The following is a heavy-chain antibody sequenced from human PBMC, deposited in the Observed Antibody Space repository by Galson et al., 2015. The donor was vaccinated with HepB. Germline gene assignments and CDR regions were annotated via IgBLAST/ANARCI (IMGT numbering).Heavy chain of an antibody. Sequence: SLRLSCAASGFTFSSYWMSWVRQAPGKGLEWVVNIKQDGSEKYYVDSVKGRFTISRDNAKNSLYLQMNSLRAEDTAVYYCARVLGTVTNYFDYWGQGTLVTVSS. J-gene: IGHJ4*02. CDR2: IKQDGSEK. CDR1: GFTFSSYW. D-gene: IGHD4-17*01. V-gene: IGHV3-7*03. CDR3: ARVLGTVTNYFDY.